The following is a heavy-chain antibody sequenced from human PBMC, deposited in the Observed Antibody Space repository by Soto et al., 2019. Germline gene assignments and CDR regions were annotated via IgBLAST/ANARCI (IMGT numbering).Heavy chain of an antibody. J-gene: IGHJ4*02. V-gene: IGHV4-4*02. Sequence: QVQRQESGPGLMMPSGTLSLTWAVSGGCISSSNWWSWVRRPPGQGLEWIGEIYHSGSTNYNPSLKRRGTISVDKSKNQFSLKLSSVTAADTAVYYCARVAVAGTRVDYWRQGTLVTVSS. CDR3: ARVAVAGTRVDY. CDR1: GGCISSSNW. CDR2: IYHSGST. D-gene: IGHD6-19*01.